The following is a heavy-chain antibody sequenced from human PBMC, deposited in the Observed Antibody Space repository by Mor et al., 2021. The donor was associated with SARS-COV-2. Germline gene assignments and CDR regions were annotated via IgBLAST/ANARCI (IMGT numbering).Heavy chain of an antibody. V-gene: IGHV6-1*01. CDR2: SKWYN. J-gene: IGHJ4*02. CDR3: ARSRMITFGGVINKLFDY. Sequence: SKWYNDYSLSVKSRITINPDTSKNQFSLQLNSVTPEDTAVYYCARSRMITFGGVINKLFDYWGQGTLVTVSS. D-gene: IGHD3-16*02.